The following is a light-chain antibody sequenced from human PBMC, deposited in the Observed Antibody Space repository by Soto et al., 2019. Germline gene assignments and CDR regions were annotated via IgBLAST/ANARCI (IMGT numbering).Light chain of an antibody. CDR1: SSNIGSNY. V-gene: IGLV1-47*01. CDR2: RNN. J-gene: IGLJ2*01. Sequence: QSVLTQPPSASGTPGQRVTISCSGSSSNIGSNYVYWYQQLPGTAPKLLIYRNNQRPSGVPDRFSGSKSGTSASLAISGLRSEDEADYYCAAWEDSLSVRVFGGGTKLTVL. CDR3: AAWEDSLSVRV.